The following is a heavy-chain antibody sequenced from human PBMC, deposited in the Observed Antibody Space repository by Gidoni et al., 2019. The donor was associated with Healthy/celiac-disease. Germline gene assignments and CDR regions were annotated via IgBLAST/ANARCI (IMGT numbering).Heavy chain of an antibody. CDR1: GFPFSSYN. V-gene: IGHV3-21*01. D-gene: IGHD2-15*01. CDR2: ISSSSSYI. Sequence: EVQLVESGGGLVKPGGSLRPSSAASGFPFSSYNMNWVRQSPGKGLECVASISSSSSYIYYADSVKGRFTISRDNAKNSLYLQMNRLRAEDTAVYYWARDNEGDCSGGSCYVDAFDIWGQGTMVTVSS. J-gene: IGHJ3*02. CDR3: ARDNEGDCSGGSCYVDAFDI.